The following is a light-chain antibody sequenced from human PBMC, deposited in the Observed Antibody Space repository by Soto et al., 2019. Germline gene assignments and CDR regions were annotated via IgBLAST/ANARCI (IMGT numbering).Light chain of an antibody. J-gene: IGLJ1*01. Sequence: QSALTQPPSASGSPGQSVTISCTGTSSDVGGYNYVSWFQQHPGKAPELIIHEVNQRPSGVPDRFSGSKSGNTASLTVSGLQAEDEGTYYCSSYGGYNNVVFXTGTKVTVL. V-gene: IGLV2-8*01. CDR2: EVN. CDR3: SSYGGYNNVV. CDR1: SSDVGGYNY.